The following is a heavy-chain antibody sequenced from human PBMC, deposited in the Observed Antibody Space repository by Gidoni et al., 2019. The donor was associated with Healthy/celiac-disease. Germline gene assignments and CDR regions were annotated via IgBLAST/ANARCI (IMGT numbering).Heavy chain of an antibody. CDR1: GYTFTGYY. Sequence: QVQLVQSGAEVKKPGASVKVSCKASGYTFTGYYMHWVRQAPGQGLEWMGWINPNSGGTNYAQKFQGRVTMTRDTSISTAYMELSRLRSDDTAVYYCARALGGNWNYGVLDFDYWGQGTLVTASS. V-gene: IGHV1-2*02. D-gene: IGHD1-7*01. CDR3: ARALGGNWNYGVLDFDY. CDR2: INPNSGGT. J-gene: IGHJ4*02.